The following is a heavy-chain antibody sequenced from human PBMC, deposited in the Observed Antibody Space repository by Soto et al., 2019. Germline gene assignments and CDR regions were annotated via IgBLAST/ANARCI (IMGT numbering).Heavy chain of an antibody. D-gene: IGHD3-22*01. J-gene: IGHJ3*02. CDR1: GVSFRSYA. Sequence: LVESGGGVVQPGRSLRLSGEASGVSFRSYAMHWVRQVPGKGPEWVAVISHDGSSDYYADSVKGRFTISRDNLRNTLYLQMNSLRVEDTGVYHCARPPVGMTMKLVALDIWGQGTKVTVSS. CDR2: ISHDGSSD. V-gene: IGHV3-30*03. CDR3: ARPPVGMTMKLVALDI.